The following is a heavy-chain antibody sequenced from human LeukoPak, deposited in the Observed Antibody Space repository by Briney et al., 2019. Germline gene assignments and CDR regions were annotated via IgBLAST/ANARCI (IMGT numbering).Heavy chain of an antibody. D-gene: IGHD1-26*01. CDR1: GFTFSSYA. Sequence: GGSLRLSCVASGFTFSSYAMHWVRQAPGKGLEYVSAISNNGGSTYYANSVKGRFTISRDNSKNTLSLQMGSLRAEDKAVYYCARGDSGSHLDYWGQGSLVTVS. CDR3: ARGDSGSHLDY. J-gene: IGHJ4*02. CDR2: ISNNGGST. V-gene: IGHV3-64*01.